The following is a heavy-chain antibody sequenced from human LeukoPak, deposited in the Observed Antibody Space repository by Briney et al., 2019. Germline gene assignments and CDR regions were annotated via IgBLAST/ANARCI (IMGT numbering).Heavy chain of an antibody. V-gene: IGHV3-23*01. CDR2: ISGSGGST. J-gene: IGHJ3*02. D-gene: IGHD6-13*01. CDR3: AKGAAAATGTHDAFDI. Sequence: GGSLRLSCTASGFTFSSYAMSCVRQAPGKGLEWVSAISGSGGSTYYADSVKGRFTISRDNSKNTLYLQMNSLRAEDTAVYYCAKGAAAATGTHDAFDIWGQGTMVTVSS. CDR1: GFTFSSYA.